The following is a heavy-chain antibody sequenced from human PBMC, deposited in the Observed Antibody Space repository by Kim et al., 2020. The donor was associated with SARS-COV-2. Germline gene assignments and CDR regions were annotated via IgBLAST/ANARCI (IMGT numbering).Heavy chain of an antibody. V-gene: IGHV4-34*01. J-gene: IGHJ2*01. CDR2: INHSGST. D-gene: IGHD3-16*01. Sequence: SETLSLTCAVYGGSFSGYYWSWIRQPPGKGLEWIGEINHSGSTNYNPSLKSRVTISVDTSKNQFSLKLSSVTAADTAVYYCARDGNYAWLGKSRRYWYF. CDR3: ARDGNYAWLGKSRRYWYF. CDR1: GGSFSGYY.